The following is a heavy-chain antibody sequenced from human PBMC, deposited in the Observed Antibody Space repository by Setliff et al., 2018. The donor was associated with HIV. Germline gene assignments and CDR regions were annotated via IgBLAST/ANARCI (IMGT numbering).Heavy chain of an antibody. V-gene: IGHV3-23*01. D-gene: IGHD2-2*03. Sequence: PWGSLRLSCAASEFTLSGYSMSWVRQVPGKGLEWVSAIDPSGSRIFYSDSVKGRFTISRDNSKNTLYLQMNSLTAEDTAVYYCAKVDNGHCTSASCRDFDYWGQGTLVTVSS. CDR3: AKVDNGHCTSASCRDFDY. CDR1: EFTLSGYS. J-gene: IGHJ4*02. CDR2: IDPSGSRI.